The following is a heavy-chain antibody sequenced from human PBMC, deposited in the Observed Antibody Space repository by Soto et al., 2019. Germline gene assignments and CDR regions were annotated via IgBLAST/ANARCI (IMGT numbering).Heavy chain of an antibody. J-gene: IGHJ4*02. Sequence: LRLSCTTSGFSFASFAMTWVRQAPGKGLEWVATISGSDGKTYYADSVKGRFSISRDTSRNTLYLQMNSLRADDTATYYCAKWSYLDYWGQGTRVTVSS. CDR3: AKWSYLDY. D-gene: IGHD3-3*01. V-gene: IGHV3-23*01. CDR1: GFSFASFA. CDR2: ISGSDGKT.